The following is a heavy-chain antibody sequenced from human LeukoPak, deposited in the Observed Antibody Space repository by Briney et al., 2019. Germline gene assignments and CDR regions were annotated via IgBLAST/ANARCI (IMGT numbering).Heavy chain of an antibody. CDR2: IYHGDSDT. J-gene: IGHJ4*02. D-gene: IGHD3-22*01. CDR1: GFTFTSYW. CDR3: ARSGKYYDTSGYHY. V-gene: IGHV5-51*01. Sequence: GESLKISCEASGFTFTSYWIGWVRQMPGKGLDWMGIIYHGDSDTRYSPSFQGQVTISGNKSISTAYLQWSSLKASDTAMYYCARSGKYYDTSGYHYWGQGTLGTVSS.